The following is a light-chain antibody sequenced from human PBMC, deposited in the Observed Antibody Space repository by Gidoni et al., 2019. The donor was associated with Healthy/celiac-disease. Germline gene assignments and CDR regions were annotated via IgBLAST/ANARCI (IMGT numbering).Light chain of an antibody. CDR2: DVS. Sequence: QSDLTQPASVSGSPGQSITISCTGTRSDVGGYNFVSWYQQHPGKAPKLMIYDVSNRPSGVSNRFSGSKSGNTASLTISGLQAEDDADYYCGSYTSSSSSYVFGTGTKVTVL. CDR1: RSDVGGYNF. CDR3: GSYTSSSSSYV. J-gene: IGLJ1*01. V-gene: IGLV2-14*01.